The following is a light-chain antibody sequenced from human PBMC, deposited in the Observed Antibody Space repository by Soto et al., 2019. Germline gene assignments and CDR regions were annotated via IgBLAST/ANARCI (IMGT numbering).Light chain of an antibody. CDR2: NVN. CDR3: NSYSNSTTLYV. V-gene: IGLV2-14*01. Sequence: QYVLTQPASVSGSPGQSITISCTGTSRDVGGYNYVSWYQQRPGKAPKLMIYNVNNRPSGVSDRFSGSKSGNTASLTISGLQAEDEADYYCNSYSNSTTLYVFGTGTKVTVL. CDR1: SRDVGGYNY. J-gene: IGLJ1*01.